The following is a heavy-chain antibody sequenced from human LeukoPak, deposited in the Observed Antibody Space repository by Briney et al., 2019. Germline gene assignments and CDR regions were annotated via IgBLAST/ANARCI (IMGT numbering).Heavy chain of an antibody. CDR3: ASNLLAGFDAYDF. V-gene: IGHV6-1*01. D-gene: IGHD1-20*01. J-gene: IGHJ3*01. Sequence: SQTLSLTCAISGDSVSSNTAAWNWIRQSPSSGLEWLGRTYYRSKWSYDYAPSVKSRISINADTSKNQFSLQLNSVTPEDTAVYYCASNLLAGFDAYDFWGQGTVVTVSS. CDR2: TYYRSKWSY. CDR1: GDSVSSNTAA.